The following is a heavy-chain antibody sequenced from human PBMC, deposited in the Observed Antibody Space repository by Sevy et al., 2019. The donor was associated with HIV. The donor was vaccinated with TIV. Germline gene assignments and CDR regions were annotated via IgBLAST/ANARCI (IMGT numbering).Heavy chain of an antibody. Sequence: GGSLRLSCAASGFTFSSYAMSWVRQAPGKGLEWVSAISGSGGSTYYADSVKGRFTISRDNSKNTLYLPMNSLRAEDTAVYYCTRAVVAAIYYYYYMDVWGKGTTVTVSS. V-gene: IGHV3-23*01. D-gene: IGHD2-15*01. CDR2: ISGSGGST. CDR1: GFTFSSYA. J-gene: IGHJ6*03. CDR3: TRAVVAAIYYYYYMDV.